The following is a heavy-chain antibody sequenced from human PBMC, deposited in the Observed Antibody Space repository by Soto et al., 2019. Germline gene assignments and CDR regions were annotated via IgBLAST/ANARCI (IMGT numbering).Heavy chain of an antibody. V-gene: IGHV3-23*01. CDR1: GFTFSSYA. J-gene: IGHJ5*02. CDR3: ANLNNIVVVVAASLASWFDP. Sequence: PGGSLRLSCAASGFTFSSYAMSWVRQAPGKGLEWVSAISGSGGSTYYADSVKGRFTISRDNSKNTLYLQMNSLRAEDTAVYYCANLNNIVVVVAASLASWFDPWGQGTLVTVSS. D-gene: IGHD2-15*01. CDR2: ISGSGGST.